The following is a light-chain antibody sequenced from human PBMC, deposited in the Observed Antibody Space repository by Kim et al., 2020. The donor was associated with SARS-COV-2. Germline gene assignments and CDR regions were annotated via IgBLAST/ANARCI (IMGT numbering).Light chain of an antibody. J-gene: IGKJ1*01. CDR1: QSFSSN. Sequence: EVVMTQSPATLSVSPGERATLSCTASQSFSSNLAWYQQKPGQAPRLLISAASTRATGIPVRFSGGGSGTDFTLTISSLQSEDFAVYYCQQYDKWPRTFGQGTKVEIK. CDR2: AAS. V-gene: IGKV3-15*01. CDR3: QQYDKWPRT.